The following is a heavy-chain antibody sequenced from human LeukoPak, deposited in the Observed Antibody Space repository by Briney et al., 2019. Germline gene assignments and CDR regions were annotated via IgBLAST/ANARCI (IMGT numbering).Heavy chain of an antibody. CDR3: ASSYYDFWSGYDY. CDR2: INHSGST. CDR1: SGSFSGYY. V-gene: IGHV4-34*01. Sequence: SETLSLTCAVYSGSFSGYYWSWIRQPPGKGLEWIGEINHSGSTNYNPSLKSRVTISVDTSKNQFSLKLSSVTAADTAVYYCASSYYDFWSGYDYWGQGTLVTVSS. D-gene: IGHD3-3*01. J-gene: IGHJ4*02.